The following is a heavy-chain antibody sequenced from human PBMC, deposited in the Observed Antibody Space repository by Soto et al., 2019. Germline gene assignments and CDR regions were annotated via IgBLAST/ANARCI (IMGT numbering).Heavy chain of an antibody. Sequence: ASVKVSCKASGYTFTGYYMHWVRQAPGQGLEWMGWINPNSGGTNYAQKFQGRVTMTRDTSISTAYMELSRLRSEDTAVYYCARHYDFWSGKMGGGGMDVWGQGTTVTVSS. D-gene: IGHD3-3*01. V-gene: IGHV1-2*02. CDR1: GYTFTGYY. CDR2: INPNSGGT. CDR3: ARHYDFWSGKMGGGGMDV. J-gene: IGHJ6*02.